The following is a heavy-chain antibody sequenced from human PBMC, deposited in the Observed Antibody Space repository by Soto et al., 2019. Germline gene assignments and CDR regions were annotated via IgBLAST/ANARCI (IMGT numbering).Heavy chain of an antibody. CDR1: VYTFTDYY. J-gene: IGHJ6*02. D-gene: IGHD1-7*01. CDR2: INPNSGGT. Sequence: GASVKVSCKASVYTFTDYYMHWVRQAPGQGLEWMGWINPNSGGTNYAQKFQGRVTMTRDTSVSTAYMELSRLRSDDTAVYYCARKLELRGSYYYYYDMDVWGQGTTVTVSS. CDR3: ARKLELRGSYYYYYDMDV. V-gene: IGHV1-2*02.